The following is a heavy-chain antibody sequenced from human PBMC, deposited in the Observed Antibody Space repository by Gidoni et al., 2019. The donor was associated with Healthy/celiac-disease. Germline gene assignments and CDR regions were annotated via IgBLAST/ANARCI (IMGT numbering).Heavy chain of an antibody. CDR1: GFTLSRYA. CDR3: ARESFILSYSGSIGAFDI. CDR2: ISYDGSNK. Sequence: QVQLVESGGGVVQPGRSLSLSCAASGFTLSRYAMHWVRQAPGKVLEGVAVISYDGSNKYYADSVKGRFTISRDYSKNTLYLQMNSLRAEDTAVYYCARESFILSYSGSIGAFDIWGQGTMVTVSS. V-gene: IGHV3-30-3*01. D-gene: IGHD1-26*01. J-gene: IGHJ3*02.